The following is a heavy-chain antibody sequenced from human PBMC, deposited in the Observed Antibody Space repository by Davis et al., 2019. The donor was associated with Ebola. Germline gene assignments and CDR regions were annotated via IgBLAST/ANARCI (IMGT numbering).Heavy chain of an antibody. CDR3: ARRVGARSGFDY. V-gene: IGHV1-8*01. CDR2: MNPNSGNT. J-gene: IGHJ4*02. D-gene: IGHD1-26*01. Sequence: ASVNVSCKASGYTFTSYDINWVRQATGQGLEWMGWMNPNSGNTGYAQKFQGRITMTRNISISTAYMELNSLRSEDTAVYYCARRVGARSGFDYWGQGTLVTVSS. CDR1: GYTFTSYD.